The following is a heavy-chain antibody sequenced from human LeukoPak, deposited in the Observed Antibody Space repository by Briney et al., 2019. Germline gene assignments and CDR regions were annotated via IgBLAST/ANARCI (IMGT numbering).Heavy chain of an antibody. CDR1: GGSISSSSYS. CDR3: ARDSRSIAAAGTDY. Sequence: PSETLSLTCTVSGGSISSSSYSWGWIRQPPGKGLEWIGSIYYSGSTYYNPSLKSRVTISVDTSKNQFSLKLSSVTAADTAVYYCARDSRSIAAAGTDYWGQGTLVTVSS. D-gene: IGHD6-13*01. J-gene: IGHJ4*02. CDR2: IYYSGST. V-gene: IGHV4-39*07.